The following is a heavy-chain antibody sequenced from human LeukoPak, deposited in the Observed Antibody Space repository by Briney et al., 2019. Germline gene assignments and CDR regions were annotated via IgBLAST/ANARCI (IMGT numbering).Heavy chain of an antibody. CDR1: GFIFSDYW. CDR3: ARIPGGYYYAMDV. CDR2: IKQDGSEK. D-gene: IGHD3-16*01. Sequence: GGSLRLSCTASGFIFSDYWMSWVRQAPGKGLEWVANIKQDGSEKHYVDSVKDRFTISRDNAKNSLYLQMNSLRDEDTAVYYCARIPGGYYYAMDVWGQGTTVTVSS. V-gene: IGHV3-7*01. J-gene: IGHJ6*02.